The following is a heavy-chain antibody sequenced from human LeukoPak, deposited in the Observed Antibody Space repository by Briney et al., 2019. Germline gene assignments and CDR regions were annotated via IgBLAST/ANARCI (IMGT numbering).Heavy chain of an antibody. D-gene: IGHD3-22*01. J-gene: IGHJ4*02. CDR2: IYSGGST. Sequence: GGPLRLSCAASGFTVSSNYMSWVRQAPGKGLEWVSVIYSGGSTYYADSVKGRFTISRDNSKNTLYLQMNSLRAEDTAVYYCARDYYDSSGYFIWGQGTLVTVSS. CDR1: GFTVSSNY. CDR3: ARDYYDSSGYFI. V-gene: IGHV3-66*01.